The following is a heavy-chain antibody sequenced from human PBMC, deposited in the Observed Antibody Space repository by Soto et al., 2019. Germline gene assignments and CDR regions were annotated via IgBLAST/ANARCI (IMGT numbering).Heavy chain of an antibody. CDR2: IYYSGST. V-gene: IGHV4-59*01. D-gene: IGHD3-10*01. CDR1: GGSISSYY. Sequence: PSETLSLTCTVSGGSISSYYWSWIRQPPGKGLEWIGYIYYSGSTNYNPSLKSRVTISVDTSKNQFSLKLSSVTAADTAVYYCARDSSYYYGSGSRNNWFDPWGQGTLVTVSS. CDR3: ARDSSYYYGSGSRNNWFDP. J-gene: IGHJ5*02.